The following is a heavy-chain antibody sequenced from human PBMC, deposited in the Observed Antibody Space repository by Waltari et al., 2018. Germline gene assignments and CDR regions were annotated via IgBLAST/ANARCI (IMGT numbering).Heavy chain of an antibody. J-gene: IGHJ4*02. Sequence: EMQLLESGGGLVQPGGSLRLSCASPGCPFSRFAMNRVRQAPGKGLEWVSIINDRGDITNTADPLKGRFTVSRDNSRDTLYLHMNNLTAEDTAVYYCATRNYLDSWGRGALVTVSS. CDR2: INDRGDIT. V-gene: IGHV3-23*01. CDR3: ATRNYLDS. CDR1: GCPFSRFA.